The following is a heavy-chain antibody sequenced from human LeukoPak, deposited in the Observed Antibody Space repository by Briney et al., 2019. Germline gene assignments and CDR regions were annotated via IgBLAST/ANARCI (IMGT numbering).Heavy chain of an antibody. J-gene: IGHJ1*01. V-gene: IGHV4-39*01. CDR2: IYYIGRT. CDR3: ARRRYYDGSGYLE. Sequence: SETLSLTCSVSGDSVSRSDSYWDWIRQPPGKGLQWIGTIYYIGRTYYSPSLKSRVTMSVDTSNNQFSLNLRSVTAADTAVYYCARRRYYDGSGYLEWGQGTLLSVSS. D-gene: IGHD3-22*01. CDR1: GDSVSRSDSY.